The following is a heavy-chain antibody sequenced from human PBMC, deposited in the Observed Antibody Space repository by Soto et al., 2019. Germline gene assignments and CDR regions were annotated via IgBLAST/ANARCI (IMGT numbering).Heavy chain of an antibody. D-gene: IGHD6-6*01. V-gene: IGHV2-5*01. CDR1: GFSLSTSGVG. J-gene: IGHJ3*02. Sequence: QGTLKESGPTLVKPTQTLTLTCSFSGFSLSTSGVGVGWIRQSPGKALERLALIYWSGDEHYRPSLKSRLSITKDTSKNHVVLIMTDMDPVDTATYYCARGLATLPVFAFDIWGQGTMVTVSS. CDR2: IYWSGDE. CDR3: ARGLATLPVFAFDI.